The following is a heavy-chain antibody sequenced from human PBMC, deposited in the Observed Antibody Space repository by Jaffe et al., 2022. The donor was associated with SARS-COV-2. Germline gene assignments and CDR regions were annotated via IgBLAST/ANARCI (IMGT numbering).Heavy chain of an antibody. CDR2: IYTSGST. J-gene: IGHJ6*02. CDR3: ARESGDYLNYYYYGMDV. Sequence: QVQLQESGPGLVKPSQTLSLTCTVSGGSISSGSYYWSWIRQPAGKGLEWIGRIYTSGSTNYNPSLKSRVTISVDTSKNQFSLKLSSVTAADTAVYYCARESGDYLNYYYYGMDVWGQGTTVTVSS. CDR1: GGSISSGSYY. D-gene: IGHD4-17*01. V-gene: IGHV4-61*02.